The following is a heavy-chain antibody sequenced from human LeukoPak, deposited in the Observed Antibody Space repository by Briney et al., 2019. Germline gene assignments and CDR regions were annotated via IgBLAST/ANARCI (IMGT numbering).Heavy chain of an antibody. D-gene: IGHD2-15*01. Sequence: ASVKVSCTASGYTFISYGISAVRQAPGQALEWMGWISAYNGNTNYAQKLQDRVTMTKNTSTSTASTEQRTLRSDDPPIYYGAGATAGSFYYWGQVTLFTVSS. V-gene: IGHV1-18*01. CDR2: ISAYNGNT. J-gene: IGHJ4*02. CDR3: AGATAGSFYY. CDR1: GYTFISYG.